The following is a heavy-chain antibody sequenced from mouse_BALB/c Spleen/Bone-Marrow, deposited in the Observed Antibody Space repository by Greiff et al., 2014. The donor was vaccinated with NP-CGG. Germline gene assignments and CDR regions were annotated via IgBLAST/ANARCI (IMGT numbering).Heavy chain of an antibody. CDR2: ISSGGGST. CDR3: ARKVRYLDY. CDR1: GFAFSSYD. V-gene: IGHV5-12-1*01. D-gene: IGHD2-14*01. J-gene: IGHJ2*01. Sequence: EVKLMESGGGLVKPGGSLKLSCAASGFAFSSYDMSWVRQTPEKRLEWVAYISSGGGSTYYPDTVKGRFTISRDNAKNTLYLQMSSLKSEDTAMYYCARKVRYLDYWGQGTTLTVSS.